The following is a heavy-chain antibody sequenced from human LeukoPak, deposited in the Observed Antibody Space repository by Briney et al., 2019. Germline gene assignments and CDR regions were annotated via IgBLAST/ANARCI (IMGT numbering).Heavy chain of an antibody. CDR3: ARGLDYYYYMDV. CDR2: IYYSGYT. Sequence: SETLSLTCTVSVGSISSYYWSWIRHPPAKGLEWIGYIYYSGYTNYNPSLKSRVTISVDTSKNQFSLKLSSVTAADTAVYYCARGLDYYYYMDVWGKGTTVTISS. J-gene: IGHJ6*03. V-gene: IGHV4-59*08. CDR1: VGSISSYY.